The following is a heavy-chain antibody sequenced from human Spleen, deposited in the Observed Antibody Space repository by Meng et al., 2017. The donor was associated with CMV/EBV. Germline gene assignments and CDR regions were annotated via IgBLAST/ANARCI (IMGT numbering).Heavy chain of an antibody. CDR1: GSTFNIYS. D-gene: IGHD3-3*01. Sequence: SVKVSCKASGSTFNIYSISWLRQAPGQGLEWMGGIIPIYASTRFAPKFQGRVTITTDESTDTSYMHLSSLTSEDTAVYFCARLFVNEGWFDPWGQGTLVPSPQ. V-gene: IGHV1-69*05. J-gene: IGHJ5*02. CDR3: ARLFVNEGWFDP. CDR2: IIPIYAST.